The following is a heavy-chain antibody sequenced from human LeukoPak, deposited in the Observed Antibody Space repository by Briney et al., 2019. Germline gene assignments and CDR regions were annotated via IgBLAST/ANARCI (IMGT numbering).Heavy chain of an antibody. V-gene: IGHV1-18*01. D-gene: IGHD3-10*01. CDR3: AREEQLWFGESKRGAWFDP. Sequence: ASVKVSCKASGYTFTSYGISWVRQAPGQGLEWMGWISAYNGNTNYAQKLQGRVTMTTDTSTSTAYMELRSLRSYDTAVYYCAREEQLWFGESKRGAWFDPWGQGTLVTVSS. CDR2: ISAYNGNT. CDR1: GYTFTSYG. J-gene: IGHJ5*02.